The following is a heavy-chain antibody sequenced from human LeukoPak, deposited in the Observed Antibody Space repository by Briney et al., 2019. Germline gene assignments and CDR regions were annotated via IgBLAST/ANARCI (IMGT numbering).Heavy chain of an antibody. Sequence: GGSLRLSCAASGFTFRSYGMHWVRQAPGKGLEWVANIKQDGSEKYYVDSVKGRFTISRDNAKNSLYLQMNSLRAEDTAVYYCARDQVEGYAIDYWGQGTLVTVSS. J-gene: IGHJ4*02. D-gene: IGHD2-8*01. CDR1: GFTFRSYG. CDR3: ARDQVEGYAIDY. CDR2: IKQDGSEK. V-gene: IGHV3-7*01.